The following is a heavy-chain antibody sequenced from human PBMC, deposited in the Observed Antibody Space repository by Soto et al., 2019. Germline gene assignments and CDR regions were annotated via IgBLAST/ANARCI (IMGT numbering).Heavy chain of an antibody. V-gene: IGHV1-8*01. D-gene: IGHD2-2*01. Sequence: ASVKVSCKASGDTFTSYDINWVRQATGQGLEWMGWMNPNSGNTGYAQKFQGRVTMTRNTSISTAYMELSSLRSEDTAVYYCARVWETYCSSTSCYDGHWFDPWGQGALVTVSS. CDR2: MNPNSGNT. J-gene: IGHJ5*02. CDR3: ARVWETYCSSTSCYDGHWFDP. CDR1: GDTFTSYD.